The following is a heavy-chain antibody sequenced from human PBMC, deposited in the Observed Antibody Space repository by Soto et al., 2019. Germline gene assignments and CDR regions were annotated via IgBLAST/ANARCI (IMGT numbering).Heavy chain of an antibody. J-gene: IGHJ4*02. CDR3: ARKRGGGRRALDY. D-gene: IGHD3-16*01. CDR2: INHSGST. V-gene: IGHV4-34*01. CDR1: GGSFSGYY. Sequence: QVQLQQWGAGLLKPSETLSLTCAVYGGSFSGYYWSWIRQPPGKGLEWIGEINHSGSTNYNPSLKSRVTLSEDTSKNQFSLKLSSVTAADTAGYYWARKRGGGRRALDYWGQGTLVTVSS.